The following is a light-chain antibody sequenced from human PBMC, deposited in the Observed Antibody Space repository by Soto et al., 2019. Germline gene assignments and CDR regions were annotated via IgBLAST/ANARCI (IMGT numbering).Light chain of an antibody. CDR3: SSYAGSSNV. CDR2: EVN. V-gene: IGLV2-8*01. J-gene: IGLJ1*01. Sequence: QSVLTQPPSASGSPGQSVAISCTGTSSDVGGYNYFSWYQQHPGQAPKLMIYEVNKRPSGVPDRFSGSTSGNTASLTVSGLQAEDEADYYCSSYAGSSNVFGTGTKVTVL. CDR1: SSDVGGYNY.